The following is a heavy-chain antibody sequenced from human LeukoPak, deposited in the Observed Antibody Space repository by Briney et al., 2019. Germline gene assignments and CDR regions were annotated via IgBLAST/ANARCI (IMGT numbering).Heavy chain of an antibody. J-gene: IGHJ4*02. V-gene: IGHV1-69*04. D-gene: IGHD4-23*01. Sequence: ASVKVSCKASGGTFSSYAISWVRQAPGQGLEWMGRIIPIFGIANYAQKLQGRVTITADKSTSTAYMELSSLRSEDTAVYYCARDDYGGNYFDYWGQGTLVTVSS. CDR3: ARDDYGGNYFDY. CDR2: IIPIFGIA. CDR1: GGTFSSYA.